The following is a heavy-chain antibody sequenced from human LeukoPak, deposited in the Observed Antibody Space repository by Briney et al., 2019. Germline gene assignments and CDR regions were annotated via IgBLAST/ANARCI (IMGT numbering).Heavy chain of an antibody. J-gene: IGHJ4*02. Sequence: GGSLRLSCAASGFSFSSYWVSWVRQAPGKGLEWVSAISGSGGSTYYADSVKGRFTISRDNSKNTLYLQMNSLRAEDTAVYYCAKVGSSSVDADYWGQGTLVTVSS. D-gene: IGHD6-6*01. V-gene: IGHV3-23*01. CDR2: ISGSGGST. CDR3: AKVGSSSVDADY. CDR1: GFSFSSYW.